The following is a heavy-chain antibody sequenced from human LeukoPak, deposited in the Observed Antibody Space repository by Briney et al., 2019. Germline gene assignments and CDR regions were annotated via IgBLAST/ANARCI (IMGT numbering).Heavy chain of an antibody. CDR3: AKDSGGYYGSGSYSTD. V-gene: IGHV3-9*01. D-gene: IGHD3-10*01. Sequence: GRSLRLSCAASGFTFDDYAMQWVRQAPGKGLEWVSGISWNSGSIGYADSVKGRFTISRDNAKNSLYLQMNSLRAEDTALYYCAKDSGGYYGSGSYSTDWGQGTLVTVSS. CDR2: ISWNSGSI. CDR1: GFTFDDYA. J-gene: IGHJ4*02.